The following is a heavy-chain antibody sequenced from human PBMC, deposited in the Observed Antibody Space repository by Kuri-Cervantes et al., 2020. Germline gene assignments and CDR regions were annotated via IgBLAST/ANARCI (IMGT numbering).Heavy chain of an antibody. V-gene: IGHV4-39*01. Sequence: SETLSLTCTVSGDSIYTSTYYWAWIRQPPGKGLEWIGSIYYSGSTYYNPSLKSRVTISVDTSKNQFSLKLSSVTAADTAVYSCAIYSSSWYGVDYWGQGTLVTVSS. J-gene: IGHJ4*02. CDR2: IYYSGST. D-gene: IGHD6-13*01. CDR3: AIYSSSWYGVDY. CDR1: GDSIYTSTYY.